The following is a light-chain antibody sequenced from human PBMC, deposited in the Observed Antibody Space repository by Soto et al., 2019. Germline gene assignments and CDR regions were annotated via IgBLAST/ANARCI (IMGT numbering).Light chain of an antibody. CDR1: QDISSC. J-gene: IGKJ4*01. CDR2: AAS. CDR3: LQGDSFPLT. V-gene: IGKV1-12*01. Sequence: DIQMTQSPSSVSASVGDRVTITCRASQDISSCLAWFQHKPGEAPSLLIYAASSLHSGVPSSFSGTGSGTEFALTINGLQPEDFATYYCLQGDSFPLTFGGGTKVEIK.